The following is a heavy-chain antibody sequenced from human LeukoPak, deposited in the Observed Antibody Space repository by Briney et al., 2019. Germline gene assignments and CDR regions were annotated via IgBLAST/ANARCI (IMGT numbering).Heavy chain of an antibody. D-gene: IGHD3-22*01. CDR2: IKQDGSEK. CDR3: ARDGDYYDSSGSYFDY. J-gene: IGHJ4*02. V-gene: IGHV3-7*01. CDR1: GFTFSSFA. Sequence: GGSLRLSCAASGFTFSSFAMSWVRQAPGKGLEWVANIKQDGSEKYYVDSVKGRFTISRDNAKNSLYLQMNSLRAEDTAVYYCARDGDYYDSSGSYFDYWGQGTLVTVSS.